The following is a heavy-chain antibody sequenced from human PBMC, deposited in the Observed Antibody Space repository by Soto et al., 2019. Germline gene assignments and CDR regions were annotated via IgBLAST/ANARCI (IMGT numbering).Heavy chain of an antibody. J-gene: IGHJ2*01. CDR1: GGTFSSYA. CDR3: ASLGYWSGGSCYRYWYFDL. Sequence: ASVKVSCKASGGTFSSYAISWVRQAPVQGLEWMGGIIPIFGTANYAQKFQGRVTITADESTSTAYMELSSLRSEDTAVYYCASLGYWSGGSCYRYWYFDLWGRGTLVTVSS. D-gene: IGHD2-15*01. CDR2: IIPIFGTA. V-gene: IGHV1-69*13.